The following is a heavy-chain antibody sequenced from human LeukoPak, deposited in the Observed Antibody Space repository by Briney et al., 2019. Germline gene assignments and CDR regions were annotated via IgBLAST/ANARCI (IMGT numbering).Heavy chain of an antibody. V-gene: IGHV4-4*07. CDR2: IYTSGNI. D-gene: IGHD4-17*01. CDR3: ARDIGDYGYYYGLDV. CDR1: GGSITRYY. Sequence: SETLSFTCSVSGGSITRYYWSWIRQPAGKGLEWIGRIYTSGNIDYNPSLKSRVTVSVDTSKNECTLKLTSVTAADTAVYYCARDIGDYGYYYGLDVWGQGTTVTVSS. J-gene: IGHJ6*02.